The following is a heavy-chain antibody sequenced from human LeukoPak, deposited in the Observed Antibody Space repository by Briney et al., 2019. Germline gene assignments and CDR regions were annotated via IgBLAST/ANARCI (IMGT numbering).Heavy chain of an antibody. D-gene: IGHD6-19*01. CDR1: GFTFSAYW. Sequence: TGGSLRLSCAASGFTFSAYWMTWVRQAPGKGLEWVAIINEGGGLKYHVDSVKGRFTISRDNTNNSLYLQMISLRVDDTAVYYCARVGKSGWDFDHWGQGTLVTVS. CDR3: ARVGKSGWDFDH. CDR2: INEGGGLK. V-gene: IGHV3-7*01. J-gene: IGHJ4*02.